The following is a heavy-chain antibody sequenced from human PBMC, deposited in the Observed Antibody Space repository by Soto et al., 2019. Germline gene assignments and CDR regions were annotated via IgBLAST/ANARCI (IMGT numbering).Heavy chain of an antibody. D-gene: IGHD3-22*01. CDR1: GYSFTSYW. CDR3: ARYPAYYYDSSGYYTLYYYGMDV. V-gene: IGHV5-10-1*01. J-gene: IGHJ6*02. CDR2: IDPSDSYT. Sequence: GESLKISCKGSGYSFTSYWISWVRQMPGKGLEWMGRIDPSDSYTNYSPSFQGHVTISADKSISTAYPQWSSLKASDTAMYYCARYPAYYYDSSGYYTLYYYGMDVWGQGTTVTVSS.